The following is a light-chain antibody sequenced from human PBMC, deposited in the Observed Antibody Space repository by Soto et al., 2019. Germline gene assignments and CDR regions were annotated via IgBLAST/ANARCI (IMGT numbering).Light chain of an antibody. CDR2: DAS. V-gene: IGKV3-15*01. J-gene: IGKJ2*01. CDR3: HQYNHWPPGT. CDR1: QTISRS. Sequence: DILLMQSPGTLSVSPGERATLSCRASQTISRSLAWYQQKPGQAPRLLIYDASTRATGIPARFSGSGSGTDFTLTISPLQPEDFALYYCHQYNHWPPGTFGQGTKVAIK.